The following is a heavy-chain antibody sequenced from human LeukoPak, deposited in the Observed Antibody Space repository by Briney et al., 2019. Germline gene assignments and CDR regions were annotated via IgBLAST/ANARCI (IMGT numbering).Heavy chain of an antibody. V-gene: IGHV4-34*01. J-gene: IGHJ4*02. CDR2: INHSGST. CDR3: AREVRGYYDSSGYSDY. Sequence: SETLSLTCAVYGGSFSDNYWSWIRQPPGKGLEWIGEINHSGSTKYNPSLKRRVTISVDTSRNQFSLKLSSVTAADTAVYYCAREVRGYYDSSGYSDYWGQGTLVTVSS. D-gene: IGHD3-22*01. CDR1: GGSFSDNY.